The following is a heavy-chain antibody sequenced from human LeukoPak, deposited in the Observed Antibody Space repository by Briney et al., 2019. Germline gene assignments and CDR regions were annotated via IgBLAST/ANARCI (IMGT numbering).Heavy chain of an antibody. CDR1: GGTFSSYA. Sequence: ASVKVSCKASGGTFSSYAISWVRQAPGQGLEWMGGIIPIFGTANYAQKFQGRVTITADESTSTAYMELSSLRSEDTAVYYCARSLNKQQLVLSNWFDPWGQGTLVTVSS. D-gene: IGHD6-13*01. J-gene: IGHJ5*02. V-gene: IGHV1-69*13. CDR2: IIPIFGTA. CDR3: ARSLNKQQLVLSNWFDP.